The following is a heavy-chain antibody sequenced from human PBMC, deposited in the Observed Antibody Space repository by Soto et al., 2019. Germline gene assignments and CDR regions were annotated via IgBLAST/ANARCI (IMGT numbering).Heavy chain of an antibody. CDR2: IYWNDDK. CDR3: QHRCYCSSTSWYASGDYSDY. J-gene: IGHJ4*02. Sequence: GRPRVNPTQTVTLTCTFSGFSLSTSGVGVGWIRQPPGKALEWLALIYWNDDKRYSPSLKCRLTVTKDTHKYQVVLTLMDIDPVERATYYCQHRCYCSSTSWYASGDYSDYRGQGNSVT. V-gene: IGHV2-5*01. D-gene: IGHD2-2*01. CDR1: GFSLSTSGVG.